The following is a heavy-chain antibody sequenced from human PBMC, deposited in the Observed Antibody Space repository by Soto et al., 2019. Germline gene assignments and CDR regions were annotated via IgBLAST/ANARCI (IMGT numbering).Heavy chain of an antibody. Sequence: QVQLVQSGAEVKKPGSSVKVSCKASGGTFSSYAISWVRQAPGQGLEWMGGIIPIFGTANYAQKFQGRVTITAEESRGSAQREMSSPRSQETAVYYCSRSAGSSSWLHYRGQGALVSVS. CDR2: IIPIFGTA. J-gene: IGHJ4*02. CDR3: SRSAGSSSWLHY. V-gene: IGHV1-69*12. CDR1: GGTFSSYA. D-gene: IGHD6-13*01.